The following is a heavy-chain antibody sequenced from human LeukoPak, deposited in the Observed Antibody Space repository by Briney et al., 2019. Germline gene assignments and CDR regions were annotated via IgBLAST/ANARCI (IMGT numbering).Heavy chain of an antibody. D-gene: IGHD6-13*01. CDR3: ARDLAAAGDDAFDI. CDR2: IYHSGST. V-gene: IGHV4-38-2*02. CDR1: GYSISSGYY. Sequence: SETLSLTCAVSGYSISSGYYWGWIRQPPGKGLEWIGSIYHSGSTYYNPSLKSRVTISVDTSKNQFSLKLSSVTAADTAVYYGARDLAAAGDDAFDIWGQGTMVTVSS. J-gene: IGHJ3*02.